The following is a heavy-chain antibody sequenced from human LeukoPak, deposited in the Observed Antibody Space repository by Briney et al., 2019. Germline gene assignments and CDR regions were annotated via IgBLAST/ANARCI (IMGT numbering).Heavy chain of an antibody. V-gene: IGHV3-21*01. D-gene: IGHD6-19*01. Sequence: PGGSLRLSCAASGFTFSSYSMNWVRQAPGKGLEWVSSISSSSSYIYYADSVKGRFTISRDNAKNSLYLQMNSLRAEDTAEYYCARDKHSSGLIDYWGQGTLVTVSS. J-gene: IGHJ4*02. CDR2: ISSSSSYI. CDR1: GFTFSSYS. CDR3: ARDKHSSGLIDY.